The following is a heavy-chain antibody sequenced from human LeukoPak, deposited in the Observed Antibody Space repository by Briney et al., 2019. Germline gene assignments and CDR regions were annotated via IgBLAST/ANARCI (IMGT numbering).Heavy chain of an antibody. CDR3: AKEVLDYEIPYWYFDL. Sequence: GGSLRLSCAASGLTFSTYTMSWVRQAPGKGLEWISAMSGSEEHIYYADSVKGRFTISRDNSKNTLYLQMSSLRAEDTAIYHCAKEVLDYEIPYWYFDLWGRGTQVTVSS. CDR2: MSGSEEHI. D-gene: IGHD4-17*01. J-gene: IGHJ2*01. CDR1: GLTFSTYT. V-gene: IGHV3-23*01.